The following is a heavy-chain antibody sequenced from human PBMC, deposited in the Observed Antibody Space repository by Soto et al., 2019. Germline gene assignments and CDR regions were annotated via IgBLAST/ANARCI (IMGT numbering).Heavy chain of an antibody. CDR1: GFTFSSYW. J-gene: IGHJ4*02. CDR2: IKQDGSDK. Sequence: GGSLRLSCEAPGFTFSSYWMNWVRQAPGKGLEWVAIIKQDGSDKRYVDSVKGRFTISRDNAQSVLYLQMNSLTTEDTAMYYCAGGTGWLIVSWGQGT. V-gene: IGHV3-7*01. CDR3: AGGTGWLIVS. D-gene: IGHD2-15*01.